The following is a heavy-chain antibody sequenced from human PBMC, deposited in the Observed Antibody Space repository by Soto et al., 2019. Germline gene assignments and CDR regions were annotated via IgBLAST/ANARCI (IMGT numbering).Heavy chain of an antibody. Sequence: QVQLVESGGGVVQPGRSLRLSCAASGFTFSSYGMHWVRQAPGKGLEWVAVISYDGSNKYYADSVKGRFTISRDNSKNTQYLQMNSLRAEDTAVYYCAKDRRKWELLNWFDPWGQGTLVTVSS. V-gene: IGHV3-30*18. D-gene: IGHD1-26*01. J-gene: IGHJ5*02. CDR3: AKDRRKWELLNWFDP. CDR2: ISYDGSNK. CDR1: GFTFSSYG.